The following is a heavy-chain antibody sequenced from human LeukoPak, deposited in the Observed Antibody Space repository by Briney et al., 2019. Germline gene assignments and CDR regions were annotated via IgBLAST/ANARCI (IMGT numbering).Heavy chain of an antibody. Sequence: GGSLRLSCAASGFTFSSYAMHWVRQAPGKGLEWVAVISYDGSNKYYADSVKGRFTISRDNSKNTLYLQMNSLRAEDTAVYYCARVRGYSSRDAFDIWGQGTMVTVSS. CDR3: ARVRGYSSRDAFDI. D-gene: IGHD6-13*01. CDR1: GFTFSSYA. V-gene: IGHV3-30-3*01. CDR2: ISYDGSNK. J-gene: IGHJ3*02.